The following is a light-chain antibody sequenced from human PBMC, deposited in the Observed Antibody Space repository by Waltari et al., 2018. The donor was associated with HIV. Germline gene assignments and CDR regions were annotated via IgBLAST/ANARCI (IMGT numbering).Light chain of an antibody. CDR2: DAS. V-gene: IGKV1-16*02. CDR3: QQYNTLPVT. J-gene: IGKJ3*01. CDR1: QGISNH. Sequence: IQVTQSPCSRSASVGDRVIITCRASQGISNHLAWLQQKPGKAPKSLIDDASSWQIGVPSKFSGCGSGTDFTLTITSLQPEDFATYYCQQYNTLPVTFGPGTIVDVK.